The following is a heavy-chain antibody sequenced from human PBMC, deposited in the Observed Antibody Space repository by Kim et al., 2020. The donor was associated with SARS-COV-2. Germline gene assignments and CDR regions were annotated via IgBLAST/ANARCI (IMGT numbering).Heavy chain of an antibody. V-gene: IGHV4-59*01. J-gene: IGHJ6*02. CDR3: ARTGTARPGSYYYYGMDV. CDR2: IYYSGST. CDR1: GGSISSYY. Sequence: SETLSLTCTVSGGSISSYYWSWIRQPPGKGLEWIGYIYYSGSTNYNPSLKSRVTISVDTSKNQFSLKLSSVTAADTAVYYCARTGTARPGSYYYYGMDVWGQGTTVTVSS. D-gene: IGHD6-6*01.